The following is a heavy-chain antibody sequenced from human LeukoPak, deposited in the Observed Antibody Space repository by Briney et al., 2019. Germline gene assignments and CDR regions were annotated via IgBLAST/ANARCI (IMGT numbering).Heavy chain of an antibody. CDR3: ARDFNSRQFDY. CDR1: GFTVSSNY. V-gene: IGHV3-53*01. CDR2: IYVDGST. Sequence: GGSLRPSCAASGFTVSSNYMSWVRQAPGKGLEWVSVIYVDGSTYYTDSVQGRFTISRDNSKNTLYLQMNSLTAEDTAVYYCARDFNSRQFDYWGRRALVTVSS. J-gene: IGHJ4*02. D-gene: IGHD6-13*01.